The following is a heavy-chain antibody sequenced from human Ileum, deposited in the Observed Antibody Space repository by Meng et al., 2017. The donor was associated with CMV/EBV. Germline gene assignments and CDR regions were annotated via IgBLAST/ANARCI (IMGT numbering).Heavy chain of an antibody. CDR2: INHSGST. CDR3: ARGRWCENGVCTEDHNYFGP. Sequence: SETLSLTCAVYGGSFSGYYWSWIRQPPGKGLEWIGEINHSGSTNYNPSLKSRVTISVDTSKRQVSLKLTSMSAADTAVYYCARGRWCENGVCTEDHNYFGPWGQGTLVTVSS. D-gene: IGHD2-8*01. J-gene: IGHJ5*02. V-gene: IGHV4-34*01. CDR1: GGSFSGYY.